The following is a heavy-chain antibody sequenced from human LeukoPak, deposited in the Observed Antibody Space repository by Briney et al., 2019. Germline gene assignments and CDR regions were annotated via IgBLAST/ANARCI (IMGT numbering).Heavy chain of an antibody. Sequence: PSQTLSLTCTVSGGSISSGGYYWSWIRQHPGKGLEWIGYIYYSGSTYYNPSLKSRVTVSVDTSKNQFSLKLSSVTAADTAVYYCAREGGVYSSLDPWGQGTLVTVSS. CDR2: IYYSGST. CDR3: AREGGVYSSLDP. D-gene: IGHD4-11*01. CDR1: GGSISSGGYY. V-gene: IGHV4-31*03. J-gene: IGHJ5*02.